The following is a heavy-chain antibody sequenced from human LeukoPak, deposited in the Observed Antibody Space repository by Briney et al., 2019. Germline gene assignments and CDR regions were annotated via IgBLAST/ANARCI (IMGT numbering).Heavy chain of an antibody. V-gene: IGHV1-69*05. CDR1: GGTFSSYA. CDR2: IIPIFGTA. CDR3: ARVGYDSSGYYSYMGV. J-gene: IGHJ6*03. Sequence: GSSVKVSCKASGGTFSSYAISWVRQDPGQGLEWMGGIIPIFGTANYAQKFQGRVTITTDESTSTAYMELSSLRSEDTAVYYCARVGYDSSGYYSYMGVWGKGTTVTVSS. D-gene: IGHD3-22*01.